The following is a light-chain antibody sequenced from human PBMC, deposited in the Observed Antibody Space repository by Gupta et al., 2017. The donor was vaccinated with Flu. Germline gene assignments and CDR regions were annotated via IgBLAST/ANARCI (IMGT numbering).Light chain of an antibody. CDR3: QQGYRTPYT. V-gene: IGKV1-39*01. CDR2: AAS. J-gene: IGKJ2*01. Sequence: DTQMTPSPASLSASVGDRLTISCRASQSIRTFLNWYQQTSGEAPNLLIYAASTLQCGVPSRFSGSGSGTDFTLTSASLHAEDCATYFCQQGYRTPYTFGQGTTLEIK. CDR1: QSIRTF.